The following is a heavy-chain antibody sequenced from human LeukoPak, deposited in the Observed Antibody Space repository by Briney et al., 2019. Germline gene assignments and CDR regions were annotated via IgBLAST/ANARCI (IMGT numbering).Heavy chain of an antibody. CDR1: GFTFSSYS. V-gene: IGHV3-48*01. CDR2: ISSSSSTI. Sequence: PGGSLRLSCAASGFTFSSYSMNWVRQAPGKGLEWVSYISSSSSTIYYADSAKGRFTISRDNAKNSLFLQMNSLRAEDTALYYCARFTSGYYNWFDPWGQGTLVTVSS. D-gene: IGHD3-3*01. CDR3: ARFTSGYYNWFDP. J-gene: IGHJ5*02.